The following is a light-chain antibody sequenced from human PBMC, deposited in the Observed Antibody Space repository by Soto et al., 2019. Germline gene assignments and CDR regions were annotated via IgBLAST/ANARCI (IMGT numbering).Light chain of an antibody. J-gene: IGKJ1*01. CDR1: QTISSW. CDR3: QQHETFSGT. Sequence: DIQMTQSPSTLSGSVGDRVTITCRASQTISSWLAWYQQKPGKAPKLLIYKASTLKSGVPSRFSGSGSGTEFTLTISSLQPDDFATYYCQQHETFSGTFGPGTKVDIK. V-gene: IGKV1-5*03. CDR2: KAS.